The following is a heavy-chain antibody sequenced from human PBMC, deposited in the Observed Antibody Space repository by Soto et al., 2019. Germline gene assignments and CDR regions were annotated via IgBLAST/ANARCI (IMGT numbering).Heavy chain of an antibody. J-gene: IGHJ4*02. D-gene: IGHD2-21*02. Sequence: QAQLVQSGAEVKKPGASVMVSCKTSGYPFTDYFIHWVRQAPGQGLEWMGIISLYHHSTSYAQKFQGRLTVTADTSTTTVYMDLSSLSSEDSAVYWCARELYSCGGDCPYYMDYWGQGTLVTVSS. CDR1: GYPFTDYF. CDR2: ISLYHHST. CDR3: ARELYSCGGDCPYYMDY. V-gene: IGHV1-46*01.